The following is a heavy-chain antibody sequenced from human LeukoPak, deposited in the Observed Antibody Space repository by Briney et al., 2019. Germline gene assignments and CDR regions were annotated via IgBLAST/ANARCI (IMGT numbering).Heavy chain of an antibody. CDR1: GGSISSYY. CDR2: IYTSGST. Sequence: SETPSLTCTVSGGSISSYYWSWIRQPAGKGLEWIGRIYTSGSTNYNPSLKSRVTISVDKSKNQFSLKLSSVTAADTAVYYCARRSSSWYGLDYWGQGTLVTVSS. CDR3: ARRSSSWYGLDY. D-gene: IGHD6-13*01. V-gene: IGHV4-4*07. J-gene: IGHJ4*02.